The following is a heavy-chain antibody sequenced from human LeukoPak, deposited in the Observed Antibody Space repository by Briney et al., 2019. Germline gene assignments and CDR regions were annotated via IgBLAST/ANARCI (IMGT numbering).Heavy chain of an antibody. Sequence: TGGSLRLSCAASGFTFDDYGMSWVRHAPGKGLEWVSGINWNGGSTGYADSVKGRFTISRDNAKNSLYLQMNSLRAEDTALYYCARVGYSGYDLNYWGQGTLVTVSS. CDR1: GFTFDDYG. V-gene: IGHV3-20*04. CDR3: ARVGYSGYDLNY. J-gene: IGHJ4*02. D-gene: IGHD5-12*01. CDR2: INWNGGST.